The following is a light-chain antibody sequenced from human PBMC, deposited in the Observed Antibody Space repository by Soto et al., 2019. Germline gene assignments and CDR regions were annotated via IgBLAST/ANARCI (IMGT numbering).Light chain of an antibody. CDR2: STN. Sequence: QTVVTQEPSISVSPGGTVTLTCGLSSGSVSTSYFPSWYQQIPGQAPRTLIFSTNTRSSGVPDRFSGSILGNKAALTITGAQADDESDYYCVLYLGSGISVFGGGTKLTVL. CDR1: SGSVSTSYF. J-gene: IGLJ2*01. V-gene: IGLV8-61*01. CDR3: VLYLGSGISV.